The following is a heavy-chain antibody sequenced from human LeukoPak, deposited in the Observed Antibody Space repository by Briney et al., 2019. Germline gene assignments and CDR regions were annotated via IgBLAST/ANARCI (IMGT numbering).Heavy chain of an antibody. CDR2: IYTSGST. D-gene: IGHD2-2*01. CDR3: ARQKCTSTSCLTKNAFDI. CDR1: GSISSYY. J-gene: IGHJ3*02. Sequence: SETLSLTCTVSGSISSYYWSWIRQPPGKGLEWIGYIYTSGSTNYNPSLKSRVTISVDTSKNQLSLDQSSVTAADTAVYYCARQKCTSTSCLTKNAFDIWGQGTMVTVSS. V-gene: IGHV4-4*09.